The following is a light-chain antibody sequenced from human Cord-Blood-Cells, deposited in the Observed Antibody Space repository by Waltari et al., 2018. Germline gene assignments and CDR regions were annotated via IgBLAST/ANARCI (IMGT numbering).Light chain of an antibody. Sequence: QSALTQPASVSGSPGQSITISCTGTSSDVGGYNHVSWYQQHPGKAPKLMIYDASKRPSGVSNRCSGSKSGNTASLTISGLQAEDEADYYCSSYTSSSTGVFGGGTKLTVL. CDR1: SSDVGGYNH. J-gene: IGLJ2*01. CDR3: SSYTSSSTGV. CDR2: DAS. V-gene: IGLV2-14*01.